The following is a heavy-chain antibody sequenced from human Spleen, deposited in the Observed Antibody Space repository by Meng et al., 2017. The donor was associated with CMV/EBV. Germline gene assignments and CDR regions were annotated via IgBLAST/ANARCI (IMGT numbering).Heavy chain of an antibody. V-gene: IGHV1-46*01. CDR3: ARDLTCSSTSCYSDDY. CDR1: GYTLTSYY. CDR2: INHSGGST. J-gene: IGHJ4*02. D-gene: IGHD2-2*01. Sequence: SGYTLTSYYMHWVRQAPGQGLEWMGIINHSGGSTSYAQKFQGRVTMTRDTSTSTVYMELSSLRSEDTAVYYCARDLTCSSTSCYSDDYWGQGTLVTVSS.